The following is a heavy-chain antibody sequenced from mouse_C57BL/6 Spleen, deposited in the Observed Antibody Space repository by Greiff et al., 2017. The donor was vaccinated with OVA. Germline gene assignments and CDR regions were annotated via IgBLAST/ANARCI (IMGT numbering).Heavy chain of an antibody. CDR2: IHPNSGST. D-gene: IGHD1-1*01. V-gene: IGHV1-64*01. CDR1: GYTFTSYW. Sequence: VQLQQPGAELVKPGASVKLSCKASGYTFTSYWMHWVKQRPGQGLEWIGMIHPNSGSTNYNEKFKSKATLTVDKSSSTAYMQLSSLTSEDSAVYYGASHYNGRSPHWYFDVWGTGTTVTVSA. J-gene: IGHJ1*03. CDR3: ASHYNGRSPHWYFDV.